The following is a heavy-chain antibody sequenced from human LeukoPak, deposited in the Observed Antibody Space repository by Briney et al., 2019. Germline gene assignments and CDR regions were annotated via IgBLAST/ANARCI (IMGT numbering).Heavy chain of an antibody. V-gene: IGHV4-61*02. CDR2: IYTSGST. J-gene: IGHJ3*02. Sequence: SETLSLTCTVSGGSISSGNYYCNWIRQPAGKGLEWIGRIYTSGSTNYDPSLKSRVTISIDTSKNQFSLRLSSVTAADTAVYYCAMCHMGYSSSSCAFDIWGQGTMVTVSS. CDR3: AMCHMGYSSSSCAFDI. D-gene: IGHD6-6*01. CDR1: GGSISSGNYY.